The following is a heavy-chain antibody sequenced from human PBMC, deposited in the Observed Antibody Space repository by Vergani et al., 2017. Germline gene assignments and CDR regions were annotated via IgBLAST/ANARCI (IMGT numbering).Heavy chain of an antibody. J-gene: IGHJ4*02. V-gene: IGHV3-33*06. Sequence: QVQLVESGGGVVQPGRSLRLSCAASGFTFSSYGMHWVRQAPGKGLEWVAVIWYDGSNKYYADSVKGRFTISRDNSKNTLYLQMNSLRVEDTAVYYCAKGGGQWNHYFDYWGQGTLVTVSS. CDR1: GFTFSSYG. CDR3: AKGGGQWNHYFDY. D-gene: IGHD6-19*01. CDR2: IWYDGSNK.